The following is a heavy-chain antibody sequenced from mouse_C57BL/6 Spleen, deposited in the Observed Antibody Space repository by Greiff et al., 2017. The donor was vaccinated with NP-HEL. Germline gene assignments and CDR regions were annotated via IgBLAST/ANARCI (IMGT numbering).Heavy chain of an antibody. D-gene: IGHD2-5*01. Sequence: SGSTNYNEKFKSKATLTVDKSSSTAYMQLSSLTSEDSAVYYCARRGYYSNYVFAYWGQGTLVTVSA. CDR2: SGST. V-gene: IGHV1-64*01. J-gene: IGHJ3*01. CDR3: ARRGYYSNYVFAY.